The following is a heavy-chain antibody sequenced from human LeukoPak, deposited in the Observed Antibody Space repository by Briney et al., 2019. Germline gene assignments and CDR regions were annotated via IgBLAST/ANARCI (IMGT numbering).Heavy chain of an antibody. CDR3: ASRTPGSALVSSRDY. CDR1: GFTFSSYS. J-gene: IGHJ4*02. D-gene: IGHD6-19*01. V-gene: IGHV3-21*01. Sequence: PGGSLRLSCAASGFTFSSYSMNWVRQAPGKGLEWVSSISSGSSYIYYADSVKGRFTISRDNAKNSLYLQMNSLRAEDTAVYYCASRTPGSALVSSRDYWGQGTLVTVSS. CDR2: ISSGSSYI.